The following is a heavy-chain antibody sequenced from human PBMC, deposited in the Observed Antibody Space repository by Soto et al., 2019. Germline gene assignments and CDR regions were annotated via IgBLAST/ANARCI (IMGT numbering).Heavy chain of an antibody. J-gene: IGHJ5*02. V-gene: IGHV4-39*01. Sequence: SETLSLTCTVSGGSISSSSYYWGWIRQPPGKGLEWIGSIYYSGSTYYNPSLKSRVTISVDTSKNQFSLKLSSVTAADTAVYYCARRELAIVGASNWFDPWGQGTLVTVSS. CDR3: ARRELAIVGASNWFDP. D-gene: IGHD1-26*01. CDR1: GGSISSSSYY. CDR2: IYYSGST.